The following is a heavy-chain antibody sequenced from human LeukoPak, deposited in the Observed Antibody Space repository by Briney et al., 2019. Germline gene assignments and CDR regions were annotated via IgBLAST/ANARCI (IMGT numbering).Heavy chain of an antibody. Sequence: ASVKVSCKVSGYTLTELSMHWVRQAPGKGLEWMGGFDPEDGETIYAQKFQGRVTMTEDTSTDTAYMELSSLRSEDTAVYYCATVLKAVAGTSNWFDPWGQGTLVTVSS. J-gene: IGHJ5*02. D-gene: IGHD6-19*01. CDR1: GYTLTELS. CDR3: ATVLKAVAGTSNWFDP. CDR2: FDPEDGET. V-gene: IGHV1-24*01.